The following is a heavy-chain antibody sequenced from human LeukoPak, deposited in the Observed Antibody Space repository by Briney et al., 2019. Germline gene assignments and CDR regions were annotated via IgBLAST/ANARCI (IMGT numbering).Heavy chain of an antibody. CDR3: ARDPSSYYDSSRVAFDI. V-gene: IGHV1-69*05. CDR2: IIPIFGTA. D-gene: IGHD3-22*01. Sequence: VASVKVSCKASGGTFSSYAISWVRQAPGQGLEWMGGIIPIFGTANYAQKFQGRVTITTDESTSTAYMELSSLRSEDTAVYYCARDPSSYYDSSRVAFDIWGQGTMVTVSS. CDR1: GGTFSSYA. J-gene: IGHJ3*02.